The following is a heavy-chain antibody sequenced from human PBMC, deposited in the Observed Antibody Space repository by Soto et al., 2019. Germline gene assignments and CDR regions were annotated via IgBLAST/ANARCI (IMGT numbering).Heavy chain of an antibody. CDR3: ARTVVWFGNPFDY. Sequence: QVQLQESGPGLVKPSQTLSLTCTVSGGSISSGGYYWSWIRQHPGKGLEWIGYIYYSGSTYYNPSLTSRVTISVDTSKNQCSLKLSSVTAADTAVYYCARTVVWFGNPFDYWGQGTLVTVSS. J-gene: IGHJ4*02. V-gene: IGHV4-31*03. CDR2: IYYSGST. CDR1: GGSISSGGYY. D-gene: IGHD3-10*01.